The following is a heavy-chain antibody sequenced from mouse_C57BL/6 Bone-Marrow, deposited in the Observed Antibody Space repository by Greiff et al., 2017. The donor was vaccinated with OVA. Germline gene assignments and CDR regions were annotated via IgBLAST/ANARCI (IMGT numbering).Heavy chain of an antibody. Sequence: EVMLVESGGGLVQPGGSMKLSCVASGFTFSNYWMNWVRQSPEKGLEWVAQIRLKSDNYATHYAESVKGRFTISRDDSKSSVYLQMNNLRAEDTGIYYCTGDGNRGFAYWGQGTLVTVSA. CDR2: IRLKSDNYAT. D-gene: IGHD2-1*01. V-gene: IGHV6-3*01. CDR1: GFTFSNYW. CDR3: TGDGNRGFAY. J-gene: IGHJ3*01.